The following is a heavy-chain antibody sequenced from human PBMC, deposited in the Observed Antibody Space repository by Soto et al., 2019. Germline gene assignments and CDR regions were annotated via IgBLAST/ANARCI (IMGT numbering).Heavy chain of an antibody. Sequence: GGSLRLSCAASGFTFSSYAMHWVRQARGKGLEWVAVISYDGSNKYYADSVKGRFTISRDNSKNTLYLQMNSLRAEDTAVYYCARDSVYSSNWYFPSSGYYYYGMDVWGQGTKVTGS. CDR1: GFTFSSYA. CDR3: ARDSVYSSNWYFPSSGYYYYGMDV. V-gene: IGHV3-30-3*01. D-gene: IGHD6-13*01. J-gene: IGHJ6*02. CDR2: ISYDGSNK.